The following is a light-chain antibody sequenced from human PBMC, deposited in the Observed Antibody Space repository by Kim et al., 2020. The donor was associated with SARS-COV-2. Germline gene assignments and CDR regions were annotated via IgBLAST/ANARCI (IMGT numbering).Light chain of an antibody. CDR1: QSVSSW. Sequence: DIQMTQSPSTLSASVGDIVTITCRASQSVSSWLAWYQQKPGKAPKLLIYKASTLEGGVPSRFSGRGSRTEFTLTINTLQPDDFATYSCQQYDSHPYTFGQGTKLEI. CDR2: KAS. J-gene: IGKJ2*01. V-gene: IGKV1-5*03. CDR3: QQYDSHPYT.